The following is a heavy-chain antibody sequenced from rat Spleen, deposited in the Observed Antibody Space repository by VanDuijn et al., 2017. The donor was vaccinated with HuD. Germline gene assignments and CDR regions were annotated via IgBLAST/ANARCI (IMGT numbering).Heavy chain of an antibody. CDR1: GHSITSSYR. Sequence: EVQLQESGPGLVKPSQSLSLTCSVTGHSITSSYRWNWIRKFPGNRLEWMGYVNSAGSTIYNPSLESRISITRDTSKNQFFLQVNSLTTEDTATYYCTRDGYRYNPFAYWGQGTLVTVSS. V-gene: IGHV3-3*01. J-gene: IGHJ3*01. CDR2: VNSAGST. D-gene: IGHD1-5*01. CDR3: TRDGYRYNPFAY.